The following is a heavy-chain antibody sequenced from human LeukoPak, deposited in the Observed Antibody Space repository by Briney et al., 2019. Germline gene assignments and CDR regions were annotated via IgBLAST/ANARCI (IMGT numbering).Heavy chain of an antibody. D-gene: IGHD3-10*01. CDR2: INWSGGST. Sequence: GGSLRLSCAASGFTFDDYGMSWVRQAPGKGLEWVSGINWSGGSTGYADSVKGRFTISRDNAKNSLYLQMNSLRAEDTALYYCARGTSGSYHPRYFDYWGQGTLVTVSS. CDR3: ARGTSGSYHPRYFDY. V-gene: IGHV3-20*04. CDR1: GFTFDDYG. J-gene: IGHJ4*02.